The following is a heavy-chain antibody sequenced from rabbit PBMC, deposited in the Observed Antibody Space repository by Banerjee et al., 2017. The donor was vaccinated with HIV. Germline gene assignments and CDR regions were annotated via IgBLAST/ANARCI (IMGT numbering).Heavy chain of an antibody. D-gene: IGHD7-1*01. CDR3: ARDGYSGTNGGFFNL. V-gene: IGHV1S40*01. Sequence: GGEGMKVGAGGTRTCKNYGFSFSSSYYMCWVRQAPGKGLEWIACIDGGSGGSTYYASWAKGRFTISKSSSSTVTLQMTRLTASDPVPYFCARDGYSGTNGGFFNLWGPGTLVTVS. J-gene: IGHJ4*01. CDR2: IDGGSGGST. CDR1: GFSFSSSYY.